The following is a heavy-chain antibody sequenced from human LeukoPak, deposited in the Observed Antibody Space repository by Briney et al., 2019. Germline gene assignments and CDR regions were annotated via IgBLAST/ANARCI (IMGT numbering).Heavy chain of an antibody. J-gene: IGHJ4*02. Sequence: ASVRVSCTASVYTFTTYDINWVRQAPGQGLEWMGWMNPNSGYTGYAQKFQGRVTITRDTSISTAYMELSSLRSEDTAVYYCARVAGSIDYWGQGTLVTVSS. V-gene: IGHV1-8*03. D-gene: IGHD6-19*01. CDR1: VYTFTTYD. CDR3: ARVAGSIDY. CDR2: MNPNSGYT.